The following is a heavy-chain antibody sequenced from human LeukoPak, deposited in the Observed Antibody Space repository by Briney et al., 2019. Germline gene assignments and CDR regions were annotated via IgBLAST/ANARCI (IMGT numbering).Heavy chain of an antibody. D-gene: IGHD3-10*01. CDR3: ARGFFVVRGVTWFGP. CDR1: GYTFTSYD. J-gene: IGHJ5*02. CDR2: MNPNSGNT. Sequence: EASVKVSCKASGYTFTSYDINWVRQATGQGLEWMGWMNPNSGNTGYAQKFQGRVTMTRNTSISTAYMELSSLRSEDTAVYYCARGFFVVRGVTWFGPWGQGTLVTVSS. V-gene: IGHV1-8*01.